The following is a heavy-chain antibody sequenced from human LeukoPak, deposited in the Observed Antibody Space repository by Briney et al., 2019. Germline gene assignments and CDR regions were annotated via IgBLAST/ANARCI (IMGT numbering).Heavy chain of an antibody. CDR1: GGSISSYY. CDR3: ARDYYGSGSGYWFDP. J-gene: IGHJ5*02. Sequence: PSETLSLTCTVSGGSISSYYWSWIRQPPGKGLEWIGYIYYSGSTNYNPSLKSRVTISVDTSKNQFSLKLSSVTAADTAVYYCARDYYGSGSGYWFDPWGQGTLVTVSS. CDR2: IYYSGST. V-gene: IGHV4-59*01. D-gene: IGHD3-10*01.